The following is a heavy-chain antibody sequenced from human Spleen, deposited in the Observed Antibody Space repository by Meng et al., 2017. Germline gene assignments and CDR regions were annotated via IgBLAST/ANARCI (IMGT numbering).Heavy chain of an antibody. CDR3: ARGEGRQQLVRRPRFDP. CDR1: GGSISSGGYY. CDR2: IYNSGST. D-gene: IGHD6-13*01. J-gene: IGHJ5*02. Sequence: SETLSLTCTVSGGSISSGGYYWSWIRQHPGKGLEWIGYIYNSGSTYYNPSPKSRVNISVDTSKNQFSLKRSSVTAADTTVYYCARGEGRQQLVRRPRFDPWGQGTLVTVSS. V-gene: IGHV4-31*03.